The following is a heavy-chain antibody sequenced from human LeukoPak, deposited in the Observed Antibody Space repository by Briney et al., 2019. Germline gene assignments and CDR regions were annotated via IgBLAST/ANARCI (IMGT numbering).Heavy chain of an antibody. CDR1: GGTFISYA. V-gene: IGHV1-69*13. D-gene: IGHD2-15*01. CDR2: IIPIFGTA. CDR3: ARDCSGGSCYSDYYYYGMDV. J-gene: IGHJ6*02. Sequence: GASVKVSCKASGGTFISYAISWVRQAPGQGLEWMGGIIPIFGTANYAQKFQGRVTITADESTSTAYMKLSSLRSEDTAVYYCARDCSGGSCYSDYYYYGMDVWGQGTTVTVSS.